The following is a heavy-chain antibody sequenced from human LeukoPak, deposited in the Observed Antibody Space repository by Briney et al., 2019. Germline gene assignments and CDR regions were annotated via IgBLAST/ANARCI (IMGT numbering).Heavy chain of an antibody. CDR2: ISAYNFNT. Sequence: GASVKVSCKASGYTLTRYCISWLRQAPGQGLEWLGWISAYNFNTNYAQKLQGRVTMTTDTSTSTAYMELRSLRSDDTAVYYCAIDLPTRTEQQLVRSYYYYGMDVWGQGTTVTVSS. V-gene: IGHV1-18*01. D-gene: IGHD6-13*01. CDR1: GYTLTRYC. CDR3: AIDLPTRTEQQLVRSYYYYGMDV. J-gene: IGHJ6*01.